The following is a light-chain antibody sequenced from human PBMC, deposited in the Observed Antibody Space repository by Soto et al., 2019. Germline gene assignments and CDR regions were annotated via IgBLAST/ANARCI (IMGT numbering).Light chain of an antibody. J-gene: IGKJ1*01. CDR2: DAS. Sequence: EIEMTQSPATQSVSPGERATLSSRYSQSVGRKLAWYQQKPGQAPRLLIYDASNRAMGVPARFSGSGSGTEFTLTISSLQSEDVAVYHCQQYDIWPPWTFGQGTKVEI. V-gene: IGKV3-15*01. CDR1: QSVGRK. CDR3: QQYDIWPPWT.